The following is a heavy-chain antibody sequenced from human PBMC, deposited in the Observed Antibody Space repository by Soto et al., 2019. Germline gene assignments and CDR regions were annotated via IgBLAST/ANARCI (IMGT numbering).Heavy chain of an antibody. V-gene: IGHV1-69*13. J-gene: IGHJ6*02. D-gene: IGHD3-16*02. CDR3: ATERRQPYDYVWGTYRYKYYYYGMDV. CDR2: IIPVFGPA. CDR1: GGTFSSYA. Sequence: SVKVSCKASGGTFSSYAISWVRQASGQGLEWMGGIIPVFGPANYAQKFQGRVTIIADESTSTAYMELSSLRSEDTAVYYCATERRQPYDYVWGTYRYKYYYYGMDVWGQGTTVTVSS.